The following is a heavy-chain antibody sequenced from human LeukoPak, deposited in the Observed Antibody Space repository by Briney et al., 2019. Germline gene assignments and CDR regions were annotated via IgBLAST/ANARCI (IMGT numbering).Heavy chain of an antibody. V-gene: IGHV3-11*04. CDR1: GFTLSDYY. CDR3: ARSTDYFTYFGL. Sequence: GGSLRLSCAASGFTLSDYYMSWIRQTPGKALEWISYMSSTGNTIYYGDSVKGRFTVSRDNAKNSLFLQMDSLRAEDTAVYYCARSTDYFTYFGLWGRGSLVTVSS. CDR2: MSSTGNTI. D-gene: IGHD2/OR15-2a*01. J-gene: IGHJ2*01.